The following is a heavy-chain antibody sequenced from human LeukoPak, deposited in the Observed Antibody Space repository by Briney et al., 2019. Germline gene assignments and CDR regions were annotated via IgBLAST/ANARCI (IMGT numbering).Heavy chain of an antibody. CDR1: GGSISSGGYS. Sequence: PSETLSLTCAVSGGSISSGGYSWSWIRQPPGKGLEWIGYIYHSGSTYYNPSLKSRVTISVDRSKNQFSLKLSSVTAADTAVYYCARGLLSYGYYYFDYWGQGTLVTVSS. D-gene: IGHD5-18*01. CDR3: ARGLLSYGYYYFDY. V-gene: IGHV4-30-2*01. CDR2: IYHSGST. J-gene: IGHJ4*02.